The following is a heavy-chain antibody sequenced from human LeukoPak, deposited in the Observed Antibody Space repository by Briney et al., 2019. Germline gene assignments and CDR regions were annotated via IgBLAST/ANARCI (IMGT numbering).Heavy chain of an antibody. CDR3: AKASLMRFGESGPFDY. Sequence: PGGSLRLSCAASGFTFSSYAMSWVRQAPGKGLEWVSAISGSGGSTYYADSVKGRFTISGDNSKNTLYLQMNSLRAEDTAVYYCAKASLMRFGESGPFDYWGQGTLVTVSS. CDR2: ISGSGGST. D-gene: IGHD3-10*01. CDR1: GFTFSSYA. J-gene: IGHJ4*02. V-gene: IGHV3-23*01.